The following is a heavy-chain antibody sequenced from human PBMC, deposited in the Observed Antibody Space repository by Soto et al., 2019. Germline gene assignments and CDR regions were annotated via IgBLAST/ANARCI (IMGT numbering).Heavy chain of an antibody. J-gene: IGHJ5*02. Sequence: LRLSCAASGFPFSSTDVTWVRQAPGKGLEWVSTIDGSGGTTYYADSVKGRFTISRDNSKNTLYLQMNSLRPEDTAVYYCVKVSTFYDILTGYYSTNFFDPWGQGTLVTVSS. CDR1: GFPFSSTD. CDR2: IDGSGGTT. D-gene: IGHD3-9*01. CDR3: VKVSTFYDILTGYYSTNFFDP. V-gene: IGHV3-23*01.